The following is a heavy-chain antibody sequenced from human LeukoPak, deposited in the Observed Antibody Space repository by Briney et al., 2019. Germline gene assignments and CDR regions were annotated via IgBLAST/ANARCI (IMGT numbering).Heavy chain of an antibody. Sequence: PSETLSLTCTVSGGSVYSGSYYWSWIRQPPGKGLEWIGYIYYSGSTNDNPSLKSRVTISVDTSKNQFSLKLSSVTAADTAVYYCARHTELGGDFDYWGQGTLVTVSS. J-gene: IGHJ4*02. CDR1: GGSVYSGSYY. V-gene: IGHV4-61*01. CDR3: ARHTELGGDFDY. CDR2: IYYSGST. D-gene: IGHD1-14*01.